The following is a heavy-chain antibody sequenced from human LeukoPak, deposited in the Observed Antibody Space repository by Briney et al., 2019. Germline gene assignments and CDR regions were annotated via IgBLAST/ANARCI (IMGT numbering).Heavy chain of an antibody. J-gene: IGHJ4*02. CDR2: ISAYNGNT. CDR3: ARVGYDSSGYPY. Sequence: GASVKVSCKASGYTFTSYGISWVRQAPGQGLEWMGWISAYNGNTNYAQKFQGRVTITRDTSASTAYMELSSLRSEDTAVYYCARVGYDSSGYPYWGQGTLVTVSS. CDR1: GYTFTSYG. D-gene: IGHD3-22*01. V-gene: IGHV1-18*01.